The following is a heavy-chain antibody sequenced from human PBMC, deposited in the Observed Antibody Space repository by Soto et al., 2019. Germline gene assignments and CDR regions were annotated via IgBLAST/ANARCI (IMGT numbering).Heavy chain of an antibody. Sequence: PSETRSLTYTVSGGFISPGDYLLSWVRQSPGKGLEWIGHIYNSGITYYNPSLKSRVVISIDTSRNQFSLRLNSLTASDRAVYFCARGVTVFGLVSRFWFDPWGQGTVVTVSS. CDR2: IYNSGIT. J-gene: IGHJ5*02. V-gene: IGHV4-30-4*01. D-gene: IGHD3-3*01. CDR3: ARGVTVFGLVSRFWFDP. CDR1: GGFISPGDYL.